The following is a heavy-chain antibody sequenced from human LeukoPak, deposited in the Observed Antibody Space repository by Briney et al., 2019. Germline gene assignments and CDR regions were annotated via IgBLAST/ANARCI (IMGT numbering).Heavy chain of an antibody. CDR2: IWYDGSDK. J-gene: IGHJ4*02. CDR3: ARDIAARRFDY. Sequence: GGSLRLSCAASGFTFRNHGMHWVRQAPGKGLEWVAVIWYDGSDKYYGDSVKGRFTIYRDNSKNMLFLQMDSLRAEDTAVYYCARDIAARRFDYWGQGTLVTVSS. V-gene: IGHV3-33*01. CDR1: GFTFRNHG. D-gene: IGHD6-6*01.